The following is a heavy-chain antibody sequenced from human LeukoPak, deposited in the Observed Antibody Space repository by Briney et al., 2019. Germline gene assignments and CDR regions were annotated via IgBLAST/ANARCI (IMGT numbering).Heavy chain of an antibody. D-gene: IGHD3-22*01. CDR2: IYYSGST. Sequence: ASETLSLTCTVSGGSISSNDYYWDWIRQPPGMGLEYIGSIYYSGSTYYNPSLKSRVTISVDTSKNQFSLKLSSVTAADTAVYYCARQSYYYDSSGYNGFDYWGQGTLVTVSS. J-gene: IGHJ4*02. CDR1: GGSISSNDYY. V-gene: IGHV4-39*01. CDR3: ARQSYYYDSSGYNGFDY.